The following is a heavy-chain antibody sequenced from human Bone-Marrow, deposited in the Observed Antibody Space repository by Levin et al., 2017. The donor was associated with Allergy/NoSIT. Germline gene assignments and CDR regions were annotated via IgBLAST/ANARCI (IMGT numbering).Heavy chain of an antibody. Sequence: SETLSLTCAVYGGSFSGYYWSWIRQPPGKGLEWIGEINHSGSTNYNPSLKSRVTISVDTSKNQFSLKLSSVTAADTAVYYCARVRLLWFGELPYYYYYMDVWGKGTTVTVSS. CDR3: ARVRLLWFGELPYYYYYMDV. D-gene: IGHD3-10*01. CDR1: GGSFSGYY. J-gene: IGHJ6*03. V-gene: IGHV4-34*01. CDR2: INHSGST.